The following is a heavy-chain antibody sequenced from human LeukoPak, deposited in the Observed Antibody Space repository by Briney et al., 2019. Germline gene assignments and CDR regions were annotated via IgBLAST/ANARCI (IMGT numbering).Heavy chain of an antibody. Sequence: AAVTVSRQPSVGTFISYALSGVRQPPRRGLEWMGGIILIFGTAHYAQKFHGRVTITTHETTSTAYTELSSLRSEDTAVYYCARGKPGGADRGYYYYCYMDVWGKGTTVTVSS. V-gene: IGHV1-69*05. CDR3: ARGKPGGADRGYYYYCYMDV. CDR1: VGTFISYA. D-gene: IGHD2-21*01. CDR2: IILIFGTA. J-gene: IGHJ6*03.